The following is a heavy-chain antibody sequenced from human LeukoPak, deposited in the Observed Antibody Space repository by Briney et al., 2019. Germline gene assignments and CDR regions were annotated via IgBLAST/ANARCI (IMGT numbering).Heavy chain of an antibody. D-gene: IGHD5-24*01. V-gene: IGHV3-48*01. CDR2: SSSGGSTI. Sequence: GGSLRLSCAASGFSFNTYAMNWVRQAPGKGLEWISYSSSGGSTIYYADSVRGRFTISRDNARKSLYLQMNSLRAEDTAVYCCARGEQDMAPMSIDYWGQGTLITVSS. CDR1: GFSFNTYA. CDR3: ARGEQDMAPMSIDY. J-gene: IGHJ4*02.